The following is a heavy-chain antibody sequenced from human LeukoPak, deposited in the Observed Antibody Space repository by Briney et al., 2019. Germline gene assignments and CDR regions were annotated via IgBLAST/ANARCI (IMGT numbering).Heavy chain of an antibody. CDR1: GGSISSGSYY. CDR3: VRAPPGAGDFYWYFDL. V-gene: IGHV4-61*02. J-gene: IGHJ2*01. CDR2: IYTSGST. D-gene: IGHD4-17*01. Sequence: PSETLSLTCTVSGGSISSGSYYWSWIRQPAGKGLEWIGRIYTSGSTNYNPSLKSRVTISVDTSKNQFSLKLSSVTAADTAVYYCVRAPPGAGDFYWYFDLWGRGTLVTVSS.